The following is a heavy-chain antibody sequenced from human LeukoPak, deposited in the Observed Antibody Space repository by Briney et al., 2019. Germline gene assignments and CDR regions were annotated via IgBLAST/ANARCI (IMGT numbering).Heavy chain of an antibody. CDR2: IIPILGIA. D-gene: IGHD5-12*01. CDR1: GGTFSSYA. J-gene: IGHJ3*02. V-gene: IGHV1-69*04. Sequence: RASVKVSCKASGGTFSSYAISWVRQAPGQGLEWMGRIIPILGIANYAQKFQGRVTITADKSTSTAYMELSSLRSEDTAVYYCARDFGSGYDSDAFDIWGQGTMVTVSS. CDR3: ARDFGSGYDSDAFDI.